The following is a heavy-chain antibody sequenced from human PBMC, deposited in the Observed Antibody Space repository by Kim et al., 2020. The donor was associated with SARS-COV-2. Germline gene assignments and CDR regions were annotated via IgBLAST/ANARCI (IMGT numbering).Heavy chain of an antibody. Sequence: GGSLRLSCTASGFTFGDYAMSWVRQAPGKGLEWVGFIRSKAYGGTTEYAASVKGRFTISRDDSKSIAYLQMNSLKTEDTAVYYCTRGLSPYYYDSSGYRFDYWGQGTLVTVSS. D-gene: IGHD3-22*01. CDR3: TRGLSPYYYDSSGYRFDY. J-gene: IGHJ4*02. V-gene: IGHV3-49*04. CDR1: GFTFGDYA. CDR2: IRSKAYGGTT.